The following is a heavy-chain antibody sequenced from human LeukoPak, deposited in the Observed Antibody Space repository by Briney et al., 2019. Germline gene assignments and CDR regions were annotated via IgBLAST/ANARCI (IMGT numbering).Heavy chain of an antibody. V-gene: IGHV3-23*01. CDR1: GFTFSIYA. D-gene: IGHD4-17*01. CDR2: ISGSGGST. Sequence: GGSLRLSCAGSGFTFSIYAMSWVRQAPGKGLEWVSAISGSGGSTYYADSVKGRFTISRDNAKKTLYLQMNSLRAEDTAVYYCAKGHYGDRRSYYCGMDVWGQGTTVTVSS. J-gene: IGHJ6*02. CDR3: AKGHYGDRRSYYCGMDV.